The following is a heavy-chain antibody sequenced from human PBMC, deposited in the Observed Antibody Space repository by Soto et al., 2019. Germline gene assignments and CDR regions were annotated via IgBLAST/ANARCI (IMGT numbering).Heavy chain of an antibody. V-gene: IGHV3-7*03. CDR1: GFTFRSYW. CDR2: IKEDGSEK. J-gene: IGHJ5*02. CDR3: ASHPPRGDYNKYATTS. Sequence: EVQLVESGGALVQPGGSLRLSCVVSGFTFRSYWMSWVRQDPGKGLEWVANIKEDGSEKYYMDSVKGRFAISRDNARNSLYLQMNSLRAEDAAVYYCASHPPRGDYNKYATTSWGQGTLVTVSS. D-gene: IGHD4-4*01.